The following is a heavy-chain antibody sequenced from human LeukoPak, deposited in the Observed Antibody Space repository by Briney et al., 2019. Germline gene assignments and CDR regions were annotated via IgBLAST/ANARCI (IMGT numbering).Heavy chain of an antibody. CDR3: ARDEVYYDSSGYYYGYFDY. V-gene: IGHV3-53*01. Sequence: GGSLRLSCAASGFTFSSYWMHWVRQAPGKGLVWVSVIYSGGSTYYADSVKGRFTISRDNSKNTLYLQMNSLRAEDTAVYYCARDEVYYDSSGYYYGYFDYWGQGTLVTVSS. CDR1: GFTFSSYW. CDR2: IYSGGST. D-gene: IGHD3-22*01. J-gene: IGHJ4*02.